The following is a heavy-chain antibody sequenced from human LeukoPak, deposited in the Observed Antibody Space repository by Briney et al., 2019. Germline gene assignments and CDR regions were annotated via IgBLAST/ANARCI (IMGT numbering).Heavy chain of an antibody. CDR1: GFTFSSYG. J-gene: IGHJ4*02. V-gene: IGHV3-33*06. CDR3: AKDPYSSGWPPDY. CDR2: IVYDGSNK. Sequence: GGSLRLSCAASGFTFSSYGMHWVRQAPGEGLEWVAVIVYDGSNKYYADSVKGRFTISRDNSKNTLYLQMNSLRAEDTAVYYCAKDPYSSGWPPDYWGQGTLVTVSS. D-gene: IGHD6-19*01.